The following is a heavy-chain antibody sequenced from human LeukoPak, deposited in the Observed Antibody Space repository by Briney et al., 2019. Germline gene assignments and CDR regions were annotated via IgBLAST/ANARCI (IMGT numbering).Heavy chain of an antibody. Sequence: TPGGSLRLSCAASGFTFSDYYMSWIRQAPGKGLEWVSYISSSGSTIYYADSVKGRFTISRDNAKNSLYLQMNSLRAEDTAVYWCAKTLWGLTLLSSDYWGQGTLVTVSS. J-gene: IGHJ4*02. CDR1: GFTFSDYY. V-gene: IGHV3-11*01. CDR3: AKTLWGLTLLSSDY. CDR2: ISSSGSTI. D-gene: IGHD3-16*01.